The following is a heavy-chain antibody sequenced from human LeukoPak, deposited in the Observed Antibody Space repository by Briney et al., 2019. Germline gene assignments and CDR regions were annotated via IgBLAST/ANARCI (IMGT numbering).Heavy chain of an antibody. CDR1: GFTSRTYS. J-gene: IGHJ6*01. CDR3: ERVTSNGRHYYYYHPRHV. Sequence: PGGSLRLSCAASGFTSRTYSMYWVRQAPGKGLEWVSSIGSSGTYIYYADSVKGRFTISRDNAKNSLYLHMNSLSPEDTAMYYCERVTSNGRHYYYYHPRHVWGEGPTV. V-gene: IGHV3-21*01. CDR2: IGSSGTYI. D-gene: IGHD6-19*01.